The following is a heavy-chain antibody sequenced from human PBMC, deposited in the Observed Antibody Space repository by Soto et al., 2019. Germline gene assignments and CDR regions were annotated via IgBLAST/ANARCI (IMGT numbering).Heavy chain of an antibody. J-gene: IGHJ5*02. D-gene: IGHD3-10*01. CDR2: IYYSGST. V-gene: IGHV4-39*01. CDR3: ASCMVRGVILSHWFDP. Sequence: QLQLQESGPGLVKPSETLSLTCTVSGGSISSSSYYWGWIRQPPGKGLEWIGSIYYSGSTYYNPSLKRRVTISVDTSKNQFSLKLSSVTAADTAVYYCASCMVRGVILSHWFDPWGQGTLVTVSS. CDR1: GGSISSSSYY.